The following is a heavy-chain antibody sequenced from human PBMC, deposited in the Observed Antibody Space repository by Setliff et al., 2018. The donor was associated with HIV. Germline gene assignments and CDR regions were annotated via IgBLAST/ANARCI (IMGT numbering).Heavy chain of an antibody. V-gene: IGHV3-23*01. Sequence: SYAMSWVRQAPGKGLEWVSAISGSGGSTYYADSVKGRFTISRDNSKNTLYLQMNSLRAEDTAVYYCARGTQGSGKTPYDYWGQGTLVTVSS. CDR2: ISGSGGST. CDR1: SYA. CDR3: ARGTQGSGKTPYDY. J-gene: IGHJ4*02. D-gene: IGHD3-10*01.